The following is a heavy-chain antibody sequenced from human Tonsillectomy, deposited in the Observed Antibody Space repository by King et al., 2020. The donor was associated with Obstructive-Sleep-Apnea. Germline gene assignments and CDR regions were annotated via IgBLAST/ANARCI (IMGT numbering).Heavy chain of an antibody. CDR1: GFTFSSYG. V-gene: IGHV3-30*18. CDR2: ISYDGSNK. CDR3: AKDRYYYGSGSYSGLADY. J-gene: IGHJ4*02. D-gene: IGHD3-10*01. Sequence: VQLVESGGGVVQPGRSLRLSCAASGFTFSSYGMHWVRQAPGKGLEWVAVISYDGSNKYYADSVKGRFTISRDNSMNTLYLQMNSLRAEDTAVYYCAKDRYYYGSGSYSGLADYWGQGTLVTVSS.